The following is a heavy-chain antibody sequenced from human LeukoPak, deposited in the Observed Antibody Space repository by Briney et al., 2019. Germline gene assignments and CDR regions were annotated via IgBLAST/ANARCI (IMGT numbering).Heavy chain of an antibody. CDR2: ISASGSNM. V-gene: IGHV3-11*01. D-gene: IGHD3/OR15-3a*01. Sequence: GGSLRLSCTASGFDFSDHYMTWVRQAPGKGLEWLSDISASGSNMYYADSVEGRFTISRDNAKNSLYLQMNNLTAEDTAIYYCARGYLYIDFWTGYPYFDYWGQGAQVIVSS. CDR1: GFDFSDHY. CDR3: ARGYLYIDFWTGYPYFDY. J-gene: IGHJ4*02.